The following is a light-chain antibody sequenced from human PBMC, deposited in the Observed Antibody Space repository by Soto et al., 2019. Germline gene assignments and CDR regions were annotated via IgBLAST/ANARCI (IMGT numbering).Light chain of an antibody. J-gene: IGKJ1*01. Sequence: EVVMTQSPATLSVSPGERATLSCRASQSVSNNLAWFQQKPGQAPRLLIYHASTRATGIPARFSGSGSGTEFTLIISSLPSEDFAVYYCQQYNNWWTFGQGTKVEIK. CDR3: QQYNNWWT. CDR1: QSVSNN. CDR2: HAS. V-gene: IGKV3-15*01.